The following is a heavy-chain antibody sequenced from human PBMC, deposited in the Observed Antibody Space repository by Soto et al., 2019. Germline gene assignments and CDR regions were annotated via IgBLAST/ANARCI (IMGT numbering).Heavy chain of an antibody. Sequence: GGSLRFSCAASGFTFRSYWMHCVRQAPGKGPVWVSRINRDGSSTSYADSVKGRVTISRDTAKNTLYLQMNSLRAEDTAVYYCAREIVTTGEYYFDSWGLGTLVTVSS. V-gene: IGHV3-74*01. CDR2: INRDGSST. D-gene: IGHD1-1*01. CDR3: AREIVTTGEYYFDS. CDR1: GFTFRSYW. J-gene: IGHJ4*02.